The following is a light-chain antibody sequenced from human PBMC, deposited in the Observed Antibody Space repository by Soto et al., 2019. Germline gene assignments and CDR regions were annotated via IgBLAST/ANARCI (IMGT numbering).Light chain of an antibody. CDR3: QQYGSSPLLT. CDR1: QSVSSNY. Sequence: IVLTQSPGTLSLSPGERATLSCRASQSVSSNYLAWYQQKAGQAPRLLIYAASSRATGIPDRFSGGGSGTDFTLTISRLEPEDFAVCYCQQYGSSPLLTFGGGPRWRSN. J-gene: IGKJ4*01. V-gene: IGKV3-20*01. CDR2: AAS.